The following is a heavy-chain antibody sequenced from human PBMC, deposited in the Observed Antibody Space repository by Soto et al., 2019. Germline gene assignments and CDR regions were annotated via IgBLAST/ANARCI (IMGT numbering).Heavy chain of an antibody. CDR3: ASYYGSGTLYGMDV. V-gene: IGHV3-23*01. Sequence: PGGSLRLSCAASGLTFSSYAMSWVRQAPGKGLEWVSAISGSGGSTYYADSVKGRFTISRDNSKNTLYLQMNSLRAEDTAVYYCASYYGSGTLYGMDVWGQGTTVTVSS. CDR2: ISGSGGST. CDR1: GLTFSSYA. J-gene: IGHJ6*02. D-gene: IGHD3-10*01.